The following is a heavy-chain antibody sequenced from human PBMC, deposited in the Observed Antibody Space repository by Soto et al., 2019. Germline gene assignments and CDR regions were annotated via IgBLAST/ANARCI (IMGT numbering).Heavy chain of an antibody. CDR2: ISSSSSYI. V-gene: IGHV3-21*01. Sequence: PGGSLRLSXAASGFTFSSYSMNWVRQAPGKGLEWVSSISSSSSYIYYADSVKGRFTISRDNAKNSLYLQMNSLRAEDTAVYYCARDRFTMVRGVTKYYLDYWGQGTLVTVSS. J-gene: IGHJ4*02. D-gene: IGHD3-10*01. CDR1: GFTFSSYS. CDR3: ARDRFTMVRGVTKYYLDY.